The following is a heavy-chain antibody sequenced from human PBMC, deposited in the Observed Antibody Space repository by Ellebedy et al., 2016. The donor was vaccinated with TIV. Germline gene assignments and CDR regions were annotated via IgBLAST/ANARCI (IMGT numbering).Heavy chain of an antibody. J-gene: IGHJ5*02. CDR3: ARSDYGSGQHWFDP. D-gene: IGHD3-10*01. CDR2: IYHSGST. CDR1: GGSISSGGYS. V-gene: IGHV4-30-2*01. Sequence: SETLSLTXAVSGGSISSGGYSWSWIRQPPGKGLEWIGYIYHSGSTYYNPSLKSRVTISVDRSKNQFSLKLSSVTAADTAVYYCARSDYGSGQHWFDPWGQGTLVTVSS.